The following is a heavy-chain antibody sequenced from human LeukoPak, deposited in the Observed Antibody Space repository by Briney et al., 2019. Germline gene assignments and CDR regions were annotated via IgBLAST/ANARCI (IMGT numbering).Heavy chain of an antibody. V-gene: IGHV1-2*02. CDR3: ARGQQWLEAFDY. Sequence: ASVKVSCKTSGYTFIGHYMHWVRQAPGQGLEWMGWINPNSGVTHYPQKFQGRVTMTRDTSIRTAYMEVSSLRSDDTAVYYCARGQQWLEAFDYWGLGTLVTVSS. D-gene: IGHD6-19*01. CDR1: GYTFIGHY. CDR2: INPNSGVT. J-gene: IGHJ4*02.